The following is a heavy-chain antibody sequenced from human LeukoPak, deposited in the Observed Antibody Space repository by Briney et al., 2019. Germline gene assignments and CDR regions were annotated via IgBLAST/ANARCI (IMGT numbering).Heavy chain of an antibody. D-gene: IGHD3-22*01. CDR1: GFTSIAYA. V-gene: IGHV3-48*01. CDR3: ARGAYYYED. J-gene: IGHJ4*02. CDR2: ISSSSSTI. Sequence: GGSLRLSCVGSGFTSIAYALTWVRQAPGKGLEWVSYISSSSSTIYYADSVKGRFTISRDNAKNSLYLQMNSLRAEDTAVYYCARGAYYYEDWGQGTLVTVSS.